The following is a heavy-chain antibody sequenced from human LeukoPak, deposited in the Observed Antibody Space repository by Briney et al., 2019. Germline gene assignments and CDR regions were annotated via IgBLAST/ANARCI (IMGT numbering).Heavy chain of an antibody. J-gene: IGHJ5*02. CDR1: GGSISSSNHY. CDR3: ARSEVPAAIRFDP. V-gene: IGHV4-39*01. D-gene: IGHD2-2*01. CDR2: IYYTGSI. Sequence: KPSETLSLTCTVSGGSISSSNHYWAWIRQPPGKGLEWIGTIYYTGSIYYNPPLKSRVTISADTSKNQFSLKLSSVTAADTAVYYCARSEVPAAIRFDPWGQGTLVTVS.